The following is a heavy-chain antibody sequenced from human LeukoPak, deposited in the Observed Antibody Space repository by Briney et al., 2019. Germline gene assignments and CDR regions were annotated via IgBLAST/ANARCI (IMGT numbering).Heavy chain of an antibody. Sequence: GGSLRLSCSASGFTFSSYSMNWVRQAPGKGLEWVSSISSSSSYIYYADSVKGRFTISRDNAKNSLYLQMNSLRAEDTAVYYCARGIAARIGNDYWGQGTLVTVSS. J-gene: IGHJ4*02. D-gene: IGHD6-6*01. V-gene: IGHV3-21*01. CDR2: ISSSSSYI. CDR1: GFTFSSYS. CDR3: ARGIAARIGNDY.